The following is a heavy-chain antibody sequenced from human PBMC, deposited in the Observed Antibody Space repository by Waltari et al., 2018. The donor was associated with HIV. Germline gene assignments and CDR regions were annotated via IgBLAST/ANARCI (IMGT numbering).Heavy chain of an antibody. D-gene: IGHD3-10*01. CDR1: GFIFDDYA. Sequence: EVQLVESGGGLVQPGRSLRLSCAASGFIFDDYAMHWVRQAPGKGLEWVSSGSWNSNRQRYADSVRGRFTISRDNAKNSLFLQMSSLRVEDTAIYYCARGPMYNWFDPWGQGTLVTVSS. CDR3: ARGPMYNWFDP. J-gene: IGHJ5*02. V-gene: IGHV3-9*01. CDR2: GSWNSNRQ.